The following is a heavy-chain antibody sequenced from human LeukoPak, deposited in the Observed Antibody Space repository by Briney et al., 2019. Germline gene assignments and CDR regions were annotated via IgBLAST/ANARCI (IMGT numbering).Heavy chain of an antibody. CDR3: AFEGYNYGHN. J-gene: IGHJ4*02. V-gene: IGHV1-69*13. D-gene: IGHD5-18*01. Sequence: GASVTVSCKASGGTFSSYAINWVRQAPGQGLEWMGGIIPIFGTSNYAHKFQGRVTITADESTSTVYMELSSLRSDDTAIYYCAFEGYNYGHNWGQGTLVTVSS. CDR1: GGTFSSYA. CDR2: IIPIFGTS.